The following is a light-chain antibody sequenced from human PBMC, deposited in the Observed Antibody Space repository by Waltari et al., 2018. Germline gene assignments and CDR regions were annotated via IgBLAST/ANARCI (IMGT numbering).Light chain of an antibody. Sequence: QSALTQPPSASGSPGQSVIISCTGTSSYVGGYNYVSWYQQRPGKAPKLMIYEVSKRPSGFPDRFSGSKSGNTASLTVSGLQADDEADYYCSSYVGSNKKGVFGGGTKLTVL. V-gene: IGLV2-8*01. CDR1: SSYVGGYNY. CDR3: SSYVGSNKKGV. J-gene: IGLJ3*02. CDR2: EVS.